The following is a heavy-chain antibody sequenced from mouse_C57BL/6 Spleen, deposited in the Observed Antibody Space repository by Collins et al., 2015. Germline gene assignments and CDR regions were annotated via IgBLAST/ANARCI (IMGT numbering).Heavy chain of an antibody. D-gene: IGHD2-10*02. CDR1: GFTFTDYY. J-gene: IGHJ3*01. V-gene: IGHV7-3*02. Sequence: EVKLVESGGGLVQPGGSLRLSCATSGFTFTDYYMSWVRQPPGKALEWLGFIRNKANGYTTEYSASVKGRFTISRDNSQSILYLQMNTLRAEDSATYYCARDIKYGNLRFAYWGQGTLVTVSA. CDR2: IRNKANGYTT. CDR3: ARDIKYGNLRFAY.